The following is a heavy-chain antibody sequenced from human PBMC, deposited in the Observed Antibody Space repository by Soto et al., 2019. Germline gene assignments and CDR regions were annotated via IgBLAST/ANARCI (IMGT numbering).Heavy chain of an antibody. CDR1: GYTFTSYG. J-gene: IGHJ5*02. Sequence: EASVKVSCKASGYTFTSYGISWVRQAPGQGLEWMGWISAYNGNTNYAQKLQGRVTMTTDTSTSTAYMELRSLRSDDTAVYYCARDRSYFYDSRGYYYPSRFDPWGQGTLVTVSP. CDR3: ARDRSYFYDSRGYYYPSRFDP. CDR2: ISAYNGNT. D-gene: IGHD3-22*01. V-gene: IGHV1-18*01.